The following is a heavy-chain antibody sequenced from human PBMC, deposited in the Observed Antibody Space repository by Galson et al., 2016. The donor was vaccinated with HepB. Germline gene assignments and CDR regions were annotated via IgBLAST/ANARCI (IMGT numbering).Heavy chain of an antibody. D-gene: IGHD1-26*01. V-gene: IGHV3-11*01. J-gene: IGHJ4*02. CDR1: GFIFSEFY. CDR2: ISSTGTTT. CDR3: AKDGSYSGNLHGYFDY. Sequence: SLRLSCAASGFIFSEFYMAWIRQAPGKGLEWVSQISSTGTTTHSADSVKGRFTISRDNTKNSLYLQMNSLSGDDTALYYCAKDGSYSGNLHGYFDYWGQGTLVTVSS.